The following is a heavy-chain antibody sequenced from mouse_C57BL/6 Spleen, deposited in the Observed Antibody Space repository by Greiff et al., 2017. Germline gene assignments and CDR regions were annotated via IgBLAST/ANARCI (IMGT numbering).Heavy chain of an antibody. CDR2: INPGSGGT. Sequence: VKVVESGAELVRPGTSVKVSCKASGYAFTNYLIEWVKQRPGQGLEWIGVINPGSGGTNYNEKFKGKATLTADKSSSTAYMQLSSLTSEDSAVYFCARSGQLRLLDYWGQGTSVTVSS. V-gene: IGHV1-54*01. CDR3: ARSGQLRLLDY. CDR1: GYAFTNYL. D-gene: IGHD3-2*02. J-gene: IGHJ4*01.